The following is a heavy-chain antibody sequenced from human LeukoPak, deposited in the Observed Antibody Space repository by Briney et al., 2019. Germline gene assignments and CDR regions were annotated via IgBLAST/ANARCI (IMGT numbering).Heavy chain of an antibody. Sequence: GGSLRLSCAASGFTFSTFVMHWVRQAPGKGLEWVAVISYDGSNKYYADSVKGRFTISRDNSKNTLYLQMNSLRTEDTAVYYCANEGLWGQGTLVTVSS. CDR3: ANEGL. V-gene: IGHV3-30*18. CDR2: ISYDGSNK. J-gene: IGHJ4*02. CDR1: GFTFSTFV.